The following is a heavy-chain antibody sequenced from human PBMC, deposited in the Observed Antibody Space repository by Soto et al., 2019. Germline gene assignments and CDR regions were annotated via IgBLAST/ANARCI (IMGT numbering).Heavy chain of an antibody. CDR2: IIPIFGTA. D-gene: IGHD6-6*01. J-gene: IGHJ6*02. CDR1: GGTFSSYA. Sequence: SVKVSCKASGGTFSSYAISWVRQAPGQGLEWMGGIIPIFGTANYAQKFQGRVTITADESTSTAYMELSSLRSEDTAVYYCVAPRGGSSSGRKHYYYGMDVWGQGTTVTVSS. V-gene: IGHV1-69*13. CDR3: VAPRGGSSSGRKHYYYGMDV.